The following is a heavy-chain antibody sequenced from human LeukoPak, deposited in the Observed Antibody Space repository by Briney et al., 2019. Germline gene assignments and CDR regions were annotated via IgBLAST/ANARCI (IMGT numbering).Heavy chain of an antibody. CDR1: GGTFSSYA. J-gene: IGHJ4*02. D-gene: IGHD6-13*01. Sequence: PTASVKVSCKASGGTFSSYAISWVRQAPGQGLEWMGGIIPIFGTANYAQKFQGRVTITADESTSTAYMELSSLRSEDTAVYYCGGDRTIAAAYPFEYWGQGTLVTVSS. V-gene: IGHV1-69*01. CDR3: GGDRTIAAAYPFEY. CDR2: IIPIFGTA.